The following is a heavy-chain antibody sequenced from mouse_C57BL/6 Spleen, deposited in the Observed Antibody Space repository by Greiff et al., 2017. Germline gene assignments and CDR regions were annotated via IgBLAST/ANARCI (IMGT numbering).Heavy chain of an antibody. Sequence: EVQRVESGGGLVKPGGSLKLSCAASGFTFSSYAMSWVRQTPEKRLEWVATISDGGSYTYYPDNVKGRFTISRDNAKNNLYLQMSHLKSEDTAMYYCAREASYVDYWGQGTSVTVSS. CDR1: GFTFSSYA. CDR2: ISDGGSYT. D-gene: IGHD2-10*01. CDR3: AREASYVDY. J-gene: IGHJ4*01. V-gene: IGHV5-4*01.